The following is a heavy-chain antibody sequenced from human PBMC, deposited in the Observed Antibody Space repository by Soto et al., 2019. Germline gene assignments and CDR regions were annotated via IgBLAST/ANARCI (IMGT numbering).Heavy chain of an antibody. V-gene: IGHV4-4*07. Sequence: QVQLQESGPGLVKPSETLSLTCTVSGGSISSYYWSWIRQPAGKGLEWMGRIYSSGSTNYNPSLQSRVTMSVDTSKDQVSRKLTSVTAADTAVDYCAGDGRGGYNWFDPWGQGTLVTVSS. CDR1: GGSISSYY. J-gene: IGHJ5*02. CDR3: AGDGRGGYNWFDP. CDR2: IYSSGST. D-gene: IGHD3-10*01.